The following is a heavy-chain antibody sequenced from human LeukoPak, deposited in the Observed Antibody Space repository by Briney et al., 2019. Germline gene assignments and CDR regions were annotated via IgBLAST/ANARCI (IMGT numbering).Heavy chain of an antibody. V-gene: IGHV3-23*01. J-gene: IGHJ4*02. Sequence: GGSLRLSRAASGFTFSRYAMNWVRQAPGKGLEWVSAISGSGGSTYYADSVKGRFTISRDNSKNTLYLQMNSLRAEDTAIYYCAKAIGTAWRHYFDYWGQGTLVTVSS. CDR3: AKAIGTAWRHYFDY. CDR2: ISGSGGST. D-gene: IGHD2-21*02. CDR1: GFTFSRYA.